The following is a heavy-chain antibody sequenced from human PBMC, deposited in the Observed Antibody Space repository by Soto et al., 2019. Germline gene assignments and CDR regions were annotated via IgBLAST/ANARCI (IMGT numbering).Heavy chain of an antibody. V-gene: IGHV3-23*01. CDR3: ARTTVTKSRDY. D-gene: IGHD4-17*01. CDR1: GFTFSAYA. Sequence: EVQLLESGGGLVQPGGSLRLSCAASGFTFSAYAMSWVRQAPGKGLGYVSSLIDNGGSTYYADSVRGRFTISRDNSKNTLYLQMNSLRVEDTAVYYCARTTVTKSRDYWGQGTLVTVSS. J-gene: IGHJ4*02. CDR2: LIDNGGST.